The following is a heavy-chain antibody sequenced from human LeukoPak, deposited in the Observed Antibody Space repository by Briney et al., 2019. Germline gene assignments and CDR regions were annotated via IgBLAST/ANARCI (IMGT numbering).Heavy chain of an antibody. J-gene: IGHJ4*02. Sequence: SETLSLTCTVSGGFISSYYLSWIRQPAGKGLEWIGRIYTSGTTNYNPSLKSRLTMSIDTAKNQFSLKLSSVTAADTAVYSCARDFEYWGQGILFTVSS. CDR2: IYTSGTT. V-gene: IGHV4-4*07. CDR3: ARDFEY. CDR1: GGFISSYY.